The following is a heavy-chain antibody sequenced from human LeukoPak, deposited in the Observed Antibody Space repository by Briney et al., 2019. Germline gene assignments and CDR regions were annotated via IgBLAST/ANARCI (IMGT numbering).Heavy chain of an antibody. J-gene: IGHJ4*02. D-gene: IGHD6-19*01. CDR3: ASLSSGRFDY. CDR2: ISSSSSYI. Sequence: GGSLRLSCAASGFTFSSYAMNWVRQAPGKGLEWVSSISSSSSYIYYADSVKGRFTISRDNAKNSLYLQMNSLRAEDTAVYYCASLSSGRFDYWGQGTLVTVSS. CDR1: GFTFSSYA. V-gene: IGHV3-21*01.